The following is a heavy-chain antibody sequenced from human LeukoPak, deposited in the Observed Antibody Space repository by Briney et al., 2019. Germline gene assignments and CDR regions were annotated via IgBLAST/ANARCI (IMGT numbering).Heavy chain of an antibody. CDR1: GYTFTSYG. D-gene: IGHD2-2*01. J-gene: IGHJ4*02. V-gene: IGHV1-2*02. CDR3: ARDVGEYCSSTNCYASHY. CDR2: INPHSGGT. Sequence: ASVKVSCKASGYTFTSYGISWVRQAPGQGLEWMGWINPHSGGTNYAQKFQGGVTMARDTSITTAYMELSSLRSDDTAVYYCARDVGEYCSSTNCYASHYWGQGTLVTVSS.